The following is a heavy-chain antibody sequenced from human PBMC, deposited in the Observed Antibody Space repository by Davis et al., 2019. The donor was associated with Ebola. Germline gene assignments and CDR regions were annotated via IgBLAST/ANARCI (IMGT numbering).Heavy chain of an antibody. Sequence: SLIISCAASGFTFRSYVMHWVRQATGKGLEWASAIGAAGDTYYPVSVKGRFTISRENAKNSLYLQMNSLRAEDTAVYYCARAGFGSTWFDCWGQGILVTVSS. J-gene: IGHJ5*01. CDR3: ARAGFGSTWFDC. CDR2: IGAAGDT. V-gene: IGHV3-13*01. CDR1: GFTFRSYV. D-gene: IGHD6-13*01.